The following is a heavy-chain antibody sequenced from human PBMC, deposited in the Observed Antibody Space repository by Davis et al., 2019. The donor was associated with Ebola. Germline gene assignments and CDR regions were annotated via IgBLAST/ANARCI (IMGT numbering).Heavy chain of an antibody. D-gene: IGHD3-22*01. Sequence: GESLKISCAASGFTFDDYAMTWVRQAPGKGLEWVSGINRNGGSSGYADSVKGRFTISRDNAKNSLYLQMNSLRVEDTAFYHCARVNALSGYSRFDSWGQGTLVSVSS. CDR2: INRNGGSS. J-gene: IGHJ5*01. V-gene: IGHV3-20*01. CDR3: ARVNALSGYSRFDS. CDR1: GFTFDDYA.